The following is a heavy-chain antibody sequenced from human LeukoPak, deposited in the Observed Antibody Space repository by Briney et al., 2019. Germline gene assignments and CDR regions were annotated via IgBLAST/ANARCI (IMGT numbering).Heavy chain of an antibody. CDR1: GGTFSSYA. D-gene: IGHD3-10*01. CDR2: IIPIFGTA. V-gene: IGHV1-69*01. Sequence: VASVKVSCKASGGTFSSYAISWVRQAPGQGLEWMGGIIPIFGTANYAQKFQGRVTITADESTSTAYMELSSLRSEDTAVYYCARSISGEIWFDPWGQGTLVTVSS. CDR3: ARSISGEIWFDP. J-gene: IGHJ5*02.